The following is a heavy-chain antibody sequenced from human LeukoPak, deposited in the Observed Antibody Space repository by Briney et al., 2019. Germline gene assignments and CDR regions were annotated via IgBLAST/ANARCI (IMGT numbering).Heavy chain of an antibody. CDR2: IYSGGNT. CDR1: GFTVSSNY. CDR3: AKSALGSSGSIDY. V-gene: IGHV3-53*04. Sequence: AGGSLILSCAASGFTVSSNYMSWVRQAPGKGLEWVSVIYSGGNTYFADSVKGRFTISRHNSKNTLYLQMNSLRAEDTAVYYCAKSALGSSGSIDYWGQGTLVTVSS. D-gene: IGHD3-22*01. J-gene: IGHJ4*02.